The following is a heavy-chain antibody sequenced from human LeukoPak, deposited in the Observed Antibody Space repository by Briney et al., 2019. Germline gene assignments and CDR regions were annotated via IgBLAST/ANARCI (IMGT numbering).Heavy chain of an antibody. CDR1: GFTFSSYG. CDR3: ARAGGYDSSGYYPFDY. J-gene: IGHJ4*02. Sequence: GGSLRLSCAASGFTFSSYGMHWVRQAPGKGLEWVAFIRYDGSNKYYADSVKGRFTISRDNAKNSLYLQMNSLRAEDTAVYYCARAGGYDSSGYYPFDYWGQGTLFTVSS. CDR2: IRYDGSNK. D-gene: IGHD3-22*01. V-gene: IGHV3-30*02.